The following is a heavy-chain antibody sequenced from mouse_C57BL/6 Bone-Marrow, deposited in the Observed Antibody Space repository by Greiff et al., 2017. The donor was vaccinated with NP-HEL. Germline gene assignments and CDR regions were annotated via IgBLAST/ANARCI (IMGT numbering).Heavy chain of an antibody. D-gene: IGHD1-1*01. J-gene: IGHJ4*01. Sequence: VQLQQSGAELARPGASVKLSCKASGYTFTSYGISWVKQRTGQGLEWIGEIYPRSGNTYYNEKFKGKGTLTADKSSSTAYMELRSLTSEDSAVYFCARGGFITTVVATFFYYAMDYWGQGTSVTVSS. CDR3: ARGGFITTVVATFFYYAMDY. CDR2: IYPRSGNT. CDR1: GYTFTSYG. V-gene: IGHV1-81*01.